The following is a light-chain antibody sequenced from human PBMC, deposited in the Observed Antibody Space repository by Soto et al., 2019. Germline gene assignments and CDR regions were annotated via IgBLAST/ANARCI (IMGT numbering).Light chain of an antibody. J-gene: IGLJ2*01. CDR3: CSHGTPRQ. CDR1: TSDVGSYNL. V-gene: IGLV2-23*02. CDR2: EVS. Sequence: QSVLTQPASVSGSPGQSITISCTGTTSDVGSYNLVSWYQQHPGKAPKLIIYEVSERPSGVSTRFSGSKSGNMASLTISGVQAEDEAEYYGCSHGTPRQFGGGTKLTVL.